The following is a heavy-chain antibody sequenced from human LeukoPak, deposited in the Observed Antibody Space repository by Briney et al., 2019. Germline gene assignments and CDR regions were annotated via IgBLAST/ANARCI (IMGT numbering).Heavy chain of an antibody. Sequence: PSETLSLTCSVSGGSIISASYYWGWIRQPPGKGLEWIGNIYYSGSTNYNPSLKSRVTISVDTSQGHFSLKLSSVTAADTAVYFCARHVSLDDSSGYYYPHYYFYMDVWGKGTTVTVSS. CDR3: ARHVSLDDSSGYYYPHYYFYMDV. J-gene: IGHJ6*03. CDR1: GGSIISASYY. V-gene: IGHV4-39*01. D-gene: IGHD3-22*01. CDR2: IYYSGST.